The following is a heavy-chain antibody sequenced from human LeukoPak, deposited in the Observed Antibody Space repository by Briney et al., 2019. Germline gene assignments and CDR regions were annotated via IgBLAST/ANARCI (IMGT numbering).Heavy chain of an antibody. CDR3: ARSVSSNWYFDY. Sequence: GGSLRLSCAASGFTFSSYAMHWVRQAPGKGLEWVAVISYDGSNKYYADSVKGRFTISRDNSKNTLYLQMNSLRAEDTAVYYCARSVSSNWYFDYWGQGTLVTVSS. CDR1: GFTFSSYA. V-gene: IGHV3-30*14. D-gene: IGHD6-13*01. J-gene: IGHJ4*02. CDR2: ISYDGSNK.